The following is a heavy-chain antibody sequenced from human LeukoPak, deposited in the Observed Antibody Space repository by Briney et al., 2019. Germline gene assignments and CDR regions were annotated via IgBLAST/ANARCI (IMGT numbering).Heavy chain of an antibody. CDR1: GVIFSSYD. D-gene: IGHD4/OR15-4a*01. CDR2: ISSSGSTI. Sequence: GGSLRLSCAASGVIFSSYDMNWVRQAPGKGLEWVSYISSSGSTIYCADSVKGRFTISRDNAKNSLYLQMNSLRVEDTAAYYCATNGPWGQRTMVTVSS. CDR3: ATNGP. V-gene: IGHV3-48*03. J-gene: IGHJ3*01.